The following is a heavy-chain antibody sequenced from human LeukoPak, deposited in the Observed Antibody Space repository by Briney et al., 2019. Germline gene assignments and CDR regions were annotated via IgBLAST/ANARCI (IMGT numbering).Heavy chain of an antibody. J-gene: IGHJ4*02. CDR2: IIPIFGTA. CDR1: GGTFSSYA. D-gene: IGHD2-15*01. V-gene: IGHV1-69*13. Sequence: GASVKGSCKASGGTFSSYAISWVRQAPGQGLEWMGGIIPIFGTANYAQKFQGRVTIIADESTSTAYMELSSLRSEDTAVYYCARVWSGGSLGYFDYWGQGTLVTVSS. CDR3: ARVWSGGSLGYFDY.